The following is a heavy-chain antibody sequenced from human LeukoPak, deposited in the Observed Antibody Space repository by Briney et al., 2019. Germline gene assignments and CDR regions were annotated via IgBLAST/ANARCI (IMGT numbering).Heavy chain of an antibody. V-gene: IGHV1-69*13. CDR2: IIPIFGTA. D-gene: IGHD2-2*01. CDR3: ARDLDCSSTSCSGS. Sequence: SVKVSCKASGGTFSSYAISWVRQAPGQGVEWMGGIIPIFGTANYAQKFQGRVTITADESTSTAYMELSSLRSEDTAVYYCARDLDCSSTSCSGSWGQGTLVTVSS. CDR1: GGTFSSYA. J-gene: IGHJ5*02.